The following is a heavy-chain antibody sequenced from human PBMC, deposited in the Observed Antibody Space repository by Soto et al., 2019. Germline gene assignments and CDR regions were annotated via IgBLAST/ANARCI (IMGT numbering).Heavy chain of an antibody. CDR1: GFSLNTGGVG. CDR3: VRNWRYYGGDYYYGMDG. D-gene: IGHD3-10*01. CDR2: IYWDDDE. Sequence: ITLKESGPTLVKPTQTLTLTCTFSGFSLNTGGVGVGWVRQPRGKAMEWLALIYWDDDERYRPSLRSRLNITKDTNNHQVVLTMTNMDPEDTATYYCVRNWRYYGGDYYYGMDGWGQGTTVTVSS. J-gene: IGHJ6*02. V-gene: IGHV2-5*02.